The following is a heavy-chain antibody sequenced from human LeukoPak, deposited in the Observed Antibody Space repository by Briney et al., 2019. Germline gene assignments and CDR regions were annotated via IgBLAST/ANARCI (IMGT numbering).Heavy chain of an antibody. CDR1: GFTFSSYE. D-gene: IGHD3-10*01. Sequence: GGSLRLSCAASGFTFSSYEMNWVRQAPGKGLEWVSYISSSGSTIYYADSVKGRFTISRVNAKNSLYLQMNSLRAEDTAVYYCANYYGSGSYYYPIEAFDIWGQGTMVTVSS. CDR2: ISSSGSTI. J-gene: IGHJ3*02. V-gene: IGHV3-48*03. CDR3: ANYYGSGSYYYPIEAFDI.